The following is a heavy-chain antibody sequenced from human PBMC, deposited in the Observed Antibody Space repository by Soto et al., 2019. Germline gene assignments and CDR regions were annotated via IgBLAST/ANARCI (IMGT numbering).Heavy chain of an antibody. J-gene: IGHJ6*02. D-gene: IGHD3-3*01. CDR3: ARENTSITIFGVFGMDV. CDR2: ISAYNGNT. CDR1: GYTFTSYG. V-gene: IGHV1-18*01. Sequence: ASVKVSCKASGYTFTSYGISWVRQAPGQGLEWMGWISAYNGNTNYAQKLQGRVTMTTDTSTSTAYMELRSLRSDDTAVYYCARENTSITIFGVFGMDVWGQGTTVTVSS.